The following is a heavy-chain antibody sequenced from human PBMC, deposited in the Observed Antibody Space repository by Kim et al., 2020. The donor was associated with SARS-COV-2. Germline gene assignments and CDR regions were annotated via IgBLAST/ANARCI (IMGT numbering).Heavy chain of an antibody. D-gene: IGHD5-18*01. CDR2: ISYDGSNK. CDR1: GFTFSSYG. J-gene: IGHJ6*01. Sequence: GGSLRLSCAASGFTFSSYGMHWVRQAPGKGLEWVAVISYDGSNKYYADSVKDRFTISRDNSKNTLYLQMNSLRAEDTAVYYCAKSLGDTAISYYYGMDV. V-gene: IGHV3-30*18. CDR3: AKSLGDTAISYYYGMDV.